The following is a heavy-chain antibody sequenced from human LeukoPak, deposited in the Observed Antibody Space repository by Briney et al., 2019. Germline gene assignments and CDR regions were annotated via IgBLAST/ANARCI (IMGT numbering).Heavy chain of an antibody. CDR2: ISGSSAGT. Sequence: GGSLRCSGAASGFTFCAYGMGWLRQAPGKGLEWSLVISGSSAGTNYADSVKGRFTISRDNSKSTLYLHMNSLRAEDTAVYYCTKGRVGLPYYFDYWGQGPLVTVSA. CDR3: TKGRVGLPYYFDY. CDR1: GFTFCAYG. J-gene: IGHJ4*02. V-gene: IGHV3-23*01. D-gene: IGHD4-11*01.